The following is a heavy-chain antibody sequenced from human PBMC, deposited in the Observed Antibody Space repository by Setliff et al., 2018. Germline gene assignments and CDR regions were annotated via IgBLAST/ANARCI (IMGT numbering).Heavy chain of an antibody. CDR1: GGSISSGGYS. CDR2: IYTSGST. J-gene: IGHJ4*02. Sequence: PSETLSLTCAVSGGSISSGGYSWSWIRQPAGKGLEWIGHIYTSGSTNYNPSLKSRVTISVDTSKNQFSLKLSSVTAADTAVYYCARDPLRWGYSYGPSGYFDYWGQGTLVTVSS. D-gene: IGHD5-18*01. CDR3: ARDPLRWGYSYGPSGYFDY. V-gene: IGHV4-61*09.